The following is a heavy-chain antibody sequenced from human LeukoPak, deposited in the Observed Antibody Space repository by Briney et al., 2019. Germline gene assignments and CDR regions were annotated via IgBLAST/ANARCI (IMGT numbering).Heavy chain of an antibody. CDR3: ARDRRVDYYYYMDV. CDR2: IKQDGSEK. D-gene: IGHD2-15*01. CDR1: GFIFRTYW. V-gene: IGHV3-7*01. Sequence: PGGSLRLSCAASGFIFRTYWMCWVRQAPGKGLEWVANIKQDGSEKYYVDSVKGRFTISRDNAKNSLYLQMNSLRAEDTAVYYCARDRRVDYYYYMDVWGKGTTVTVSS. J-gene: IGHJ6*03.